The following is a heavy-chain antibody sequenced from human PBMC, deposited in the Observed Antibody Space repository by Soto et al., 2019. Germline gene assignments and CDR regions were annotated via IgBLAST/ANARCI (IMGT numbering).Heavy chain of an antibody. CDR1: GFSLSTSGVG. J-gene: IGHJ5*02. CDR3: AHRRFAVTYTLGGNWFDP. D-gene: IGHD2-2*02. V-gene: IGHV2-5*02. Sequence: QITLKESGPTLVKPTQTLTLTCTFSGFSLSTSGVGVGWIRQPPGKALEWLALIYWDDDKRYSPSLKSRLTITNDTSKNQVALTMTNMDPVETATYYCAHRRFAVTYTLGGNWFDPWGQGTLVTVSS. CDR2: IYWDDDK.